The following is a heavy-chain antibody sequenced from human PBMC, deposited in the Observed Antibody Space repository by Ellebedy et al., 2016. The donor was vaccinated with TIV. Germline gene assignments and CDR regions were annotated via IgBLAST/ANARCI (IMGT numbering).Heavy chain of an antibody. Sequence: AASVKVSCKASGYTFTNYGISWVRQAPGQGLEWMGWISAYNGNTNYAQKVQGRVTMTTDTSTSTAYMELRGLRSDDTAVYYCATDGGSAEVERRETLSYWGLGTLVTVSS. J-gene: IGHJ4*02. CDR2: ISAYNGNT. CDR1: GYTFTNYG. V-gene: IGHV1-18*01. CDR3: ATDGGSAEVERRETLSY. D-gene: IGHD3-16*01.